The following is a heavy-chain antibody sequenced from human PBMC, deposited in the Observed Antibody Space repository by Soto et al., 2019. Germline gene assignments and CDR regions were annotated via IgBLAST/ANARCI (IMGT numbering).Heavy chain of an antibody. V-gene: IGHV1-18*04. CDR3: SIASGYCSSTSCYLWFDP. CDR2: ISAYNGNT. CDR1: GYTFTSYG. J-gene: IGHJ5*02. Sequence: ASVKVSCKASGYTFTSYGISWVRQAPGQGLEWMGWISAYNGNTNYAQKLQGRVTMTTDTSTSTAYMELRSLRSDDTAVYYCSIASGYCSSTSCYLWFDPWGQGTLVTVSS. D-gene: IGHD2-2*01.